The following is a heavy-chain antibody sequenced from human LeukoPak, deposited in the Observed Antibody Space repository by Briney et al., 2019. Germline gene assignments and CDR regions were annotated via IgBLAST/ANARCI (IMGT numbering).Heavy chain of an antibody. CDR3: AKDQAVPAAWGYFDY. Sequence: GGSLRLSCAASGFTFSSYGMHWVRQAPGKGLEWVAFIRYDGSNKYYADSVKGRFTISRDNSKNTLYLQMNSLRAEDTAVYYCAKDQAVPAAWGYFDYWGQGTLVTVSP. V-gene: IGHV3-30*02. J-gene: IGHJ4*02. CDR1: GFTFSSYG. CDR2: IRYDGSNK. D-gene: IGHD2-2*01.